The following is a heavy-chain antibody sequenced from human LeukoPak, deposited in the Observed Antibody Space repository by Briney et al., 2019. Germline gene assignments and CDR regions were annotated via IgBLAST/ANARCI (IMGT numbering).Heavy chain of an antibody. J-gene: IGHJ2*01. CDR3: ARHPYGLSNWYFDL. CDR2: INHSGST. V-gene: IGHV4-34*01. Sequence: SETLSLTCAVYGGSFSGYYWSWIRQPPGKGLEWIGEINHSGSTNYNPSLKSRVTISVDTSKNQFSLKLSSVTAADTAVYYCARHPYGLSNWYFDLWGRGTLVTVSS. D-gene: IGHD4-17*01. CDR1: GGSFSGYY.